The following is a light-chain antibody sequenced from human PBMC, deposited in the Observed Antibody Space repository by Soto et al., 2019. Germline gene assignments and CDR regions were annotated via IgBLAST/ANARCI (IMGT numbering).Light chain of an antibody. CDR3: QQGFSAPLT. CDR1: QRVGNY. J-gene: IGKJ3*01. V-gene: IGKV1-39*01. CDR2: TSS. Sequence: DLQMTQSPSSLSASVGARVTITCRASQRVGNYLNWYQQKPRKAPKLLIHTSSTLQTGVPSRFSASGSGTDFTLTISNLEPEDLATYYCQQGFSAPLTFGPGTKVEIK.